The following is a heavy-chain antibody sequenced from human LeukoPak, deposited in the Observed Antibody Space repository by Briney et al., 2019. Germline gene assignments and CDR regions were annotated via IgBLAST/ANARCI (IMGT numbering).Heavy chain of an antibody. V-gene: IGHV1-8*01. D-gene: IGHD6-19*01. CDR1: GYTFTSYD. Sequence: ASVKVSCKASGYTFTSYDINWVRQATGQGLEWMGWMNPNSGNTGYAQKFQGRVTMTRNTSTGTAYMELSSLRSEDTAVYYCARGRGIAVAGTGFDYWGQGTLVTVSS. CDR2: MNPNSGNT. J-gene: IGHJ4*02. CDR3: ARGRGIAVAGTGFDY.